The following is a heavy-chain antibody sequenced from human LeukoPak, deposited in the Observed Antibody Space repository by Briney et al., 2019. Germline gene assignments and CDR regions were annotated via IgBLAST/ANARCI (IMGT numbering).Heavy chain of an antibody. Sequence: GGSLRLSCAASGFTFSNYEMNWVRQAPGKGLEWVSLISSSGGSTYYADSVKGRFTNSRDNSKNTVHLQMNSLRAEDTAVYYCATHDYGDYRHGYWGQGILATVSS. CDR2: ISSSGGST. CDR3: ATHDYGDYRHGY. V-gene: IGHV3-23*01. J-gene: IGHJ4*02. D-gene: IGHD4-17*01. CDR1: GFTFSNYE.